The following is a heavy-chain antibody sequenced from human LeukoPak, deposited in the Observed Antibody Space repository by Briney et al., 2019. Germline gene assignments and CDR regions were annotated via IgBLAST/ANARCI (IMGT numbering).Heavy chain of an antibody. J-gene: IGHJ4*02. CDR2: LSSSGTYT. Sequence: GGSLRLSCAASGFTFSSYSMNWVRQAPGKGLEWVSSLSSSGTYTYYADSLKGRFTISRDNAKNSLYLQMNSLRAEDTAVYYCARDRVTLVRGSFDYWGQETLVTVSS. V-gene: IGHV3-21*01. CDR1: GFTFSSYS. D-gene: IGHD3-10*01. CDR3: ARDRVTLVRGSFDY.